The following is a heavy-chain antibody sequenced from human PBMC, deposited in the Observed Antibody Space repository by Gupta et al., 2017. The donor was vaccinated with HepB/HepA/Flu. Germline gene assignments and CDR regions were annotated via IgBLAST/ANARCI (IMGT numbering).Heavy chain of an antibody. V-gene: IGHV4-39*01. D-gene: IGHD7-27*01. CDR3: ARHGTSNWRYFDY. J-gene: IGHJ4*02. Sequence: HLQLQESGPGLAKPSETLSLTCTVPGGYISSSSYDWGWIRQPPGKGLEWIGSIYYSGSTYYNPSLKSRVTISVDTSKNQFSLKLSSVTAADTAVYYCARHGTSNWRYFDYWGQGTLVTVSS. CDR2: IYYSGST. CDR1: GGYISSSSYD.